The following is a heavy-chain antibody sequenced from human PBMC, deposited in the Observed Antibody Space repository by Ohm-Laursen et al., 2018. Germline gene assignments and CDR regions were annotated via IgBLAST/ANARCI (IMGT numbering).Heavy chain of an antibody. V-gene: IGHV4-31*03. CDR2: IYHSGAN. CDR3: ARDPSYGGHTRFFDL. J-gene: IGHJ2*01. D-gene: IGHD4-23*01. CDR1: GGSISSSSYY. Sequence: PSQTLSLTCTVSGGSISSSSYYWSWIRQHPGKGLEWIGHIYHSGANYYNPSLRSRVTLSVDTSKNQVSLKLSSVTAADTAVYYCARDPSYGGHTRFFDLWGRGTLVAVSS.